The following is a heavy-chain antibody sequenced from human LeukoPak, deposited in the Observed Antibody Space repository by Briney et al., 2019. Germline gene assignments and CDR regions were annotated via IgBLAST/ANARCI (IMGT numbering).Heavy chain of an antibody. V-gene: IGHV4-31*03. CDR1: GGSISSGGYY. CDR3: ARDWPSYYMDV. J-gene: IGHJ6*03. Sequence: PSQTLSLTCTVSGGSISSGGYYWSWIRQHPGKGLEWTGYIYYSGSTYYNPSLKSRVTISVDTSKNQFSLKLSSVTAADTAVYYCARDWPSYYMDVWGKGTTVTVSS. CDR2: IYYSGST.